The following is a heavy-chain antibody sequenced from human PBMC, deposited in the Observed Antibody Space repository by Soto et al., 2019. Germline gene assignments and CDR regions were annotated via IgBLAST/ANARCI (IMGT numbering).Heavy chain of an antibody. CDR3: ARVKLASRGGFDY. D-gene: IGHD2-15*01. V-gene: IGHV4-38-2*01. Sequence: SETLSLTCAVSGYSISLGYYWGWIRQPPGKGLEWIGSIYHSGNTYYNPSLKSRVSISLDTSKNHFSLELTSVTAADTAVYYCARVKLASRGGFDYWGLGTLVTVSS. J-gene: IGHJ4*02. CDR1: GYSISLGYY. CDR2: IYHSGNT.